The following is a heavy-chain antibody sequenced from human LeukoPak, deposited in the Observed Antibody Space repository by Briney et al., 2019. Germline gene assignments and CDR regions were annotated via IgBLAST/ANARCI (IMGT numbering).Heavy chain of an antibody. J-gene: IGHJ4*02. CDR1: GFAFRSYG. CDR3: ARISSSYDYDY. CDR2: ISSNGGST. Sequence: GGSLRLSCAASGFAFRSYGMHWVRQAPGKGLEYVAAISSNGGSTDYANSVKGRFTISRDNSKNTLYLQMGSLRAEDMAVYYCARISSSYDYDYWGQGTLVTVSS. D-gene: IGHD6-6*01. V-gene: IGHV3-64*01.